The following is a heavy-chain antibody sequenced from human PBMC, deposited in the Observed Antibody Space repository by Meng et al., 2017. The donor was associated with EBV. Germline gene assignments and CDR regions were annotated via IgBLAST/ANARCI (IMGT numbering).Heavy chain of an antibody. CDR3: ARGETVAGTWWFDP. Sequence: QVQLAQSGAEVKKPXXXXXVXCKASGYTFTNYDINWVRQATGQGLEWMGWMNPNNGNTGYAQKFQGRVTMTRNPSINTAYMELTSLTSEDTAVYYCARGETVAGTWWFDPWGQGTLVTVSS. D-gene: IGHD6-19*01. CDR2: MNPNNGNT. V-gene: IGHV1-8*01. CDR1: GYTFTNYD. J-gene: IGHJ5*02.